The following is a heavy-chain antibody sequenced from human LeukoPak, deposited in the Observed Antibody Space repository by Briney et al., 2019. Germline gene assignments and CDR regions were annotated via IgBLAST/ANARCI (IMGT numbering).Heavy chain of an antibody. CDR2: TYYRSQWYN. CDR1: GDSVSSTSAA. CDR3: ARGVTYSFDY. V-gene: IGHV6-1*01. Sequence: SQTLSLTCAISGDSVSSTSAAWHWIRQSPSRGLEWLGGTYYRSQWYNEYAASVISRITINSDTSKNQFSLQLNSVTPGDTAVYYCARGVTYSFDYWGQGTLVTVSS. D-gene: IGHD2-21*02. J-gene: IGHJ4*02.